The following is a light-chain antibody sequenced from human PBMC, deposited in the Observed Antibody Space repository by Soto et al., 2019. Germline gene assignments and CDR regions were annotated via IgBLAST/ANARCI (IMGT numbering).Light chain of an antibody. J-gene: IGLJ1*01. Sequence: QSVLTQPPSVSGAPGQRVTISCTGSSSNIGAGYDVHWYQQLPGTAPKLLIYGNSNRPSGVPDRFSGSKSGTSASLAITGLQAEDEADYSCQSYDSSLSFYVFGTGTQLPVL. CDR2: GNS. V-gene: IGLV1-40*01. CDR3: QSYDSSLSFYV. CDR1: SSNIGAGYD.